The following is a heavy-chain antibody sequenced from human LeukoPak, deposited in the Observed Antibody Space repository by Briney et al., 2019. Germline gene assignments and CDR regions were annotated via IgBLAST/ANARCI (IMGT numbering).Heavy chain of an antibody. D-gene: IGHD7-27*01. Sequence: GASVKVSCKSSGYTLSDNHMYWIRQAPGQGLECMGWISPNNGDTNYAQKFQGRITMTGDTSISTGYMELSSLRSDDTAVYYCARELGRNAFDVWGQGTMVTVSS. CDR3: ARELGRNAFDV. CDR2: ISPNNGDT. V-gene: IGHV1-2*02. J-gene: IGHJ3*01. CDR1: GYTLSDNH.